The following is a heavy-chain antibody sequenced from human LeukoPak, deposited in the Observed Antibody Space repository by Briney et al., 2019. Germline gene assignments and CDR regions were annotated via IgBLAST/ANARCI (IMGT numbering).Heavy chain of an antibody. CDR1: GGSISSTSYY. CDR2: VYYTGNT. Sequence: SETLSLTCTVSGGSISSTSYYWGWIRQPPGKGLEWIGSVYYTGNTYYNPSLKSRVTISVDTSKNQFSLKLSSVTAADTAVYYCARDSGQQWLPTRDYWGQGTLVTVSS. CDR3: ARDSGQQWLPTRDY. D-gene: IGHD6-19*01. V-gene: IGHV4-39*07. J-gene: IGHJ4*02.